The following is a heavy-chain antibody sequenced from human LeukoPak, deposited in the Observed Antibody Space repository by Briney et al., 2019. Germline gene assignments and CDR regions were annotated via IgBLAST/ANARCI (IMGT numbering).Heavy chain of an antibody. V-gene: IGHV5-10-1*01. CDR1: GSLFTSYW. CDR2: IDPSDSYT. Sequence: GGPLGISWKGSGSLFTSYWISGVRQLPGKGLGGMGRIDPSDSYTNYSPSFQGHVTISADKSITTAYLQWSSLKASDTAMYYCARLTTYGDYYYFDYWGQGTLVTVSS. J-gene: IGHJ4*02. CDR3: ARLTTYGDYYYFDY. D-gene: IGHD4-17*01.